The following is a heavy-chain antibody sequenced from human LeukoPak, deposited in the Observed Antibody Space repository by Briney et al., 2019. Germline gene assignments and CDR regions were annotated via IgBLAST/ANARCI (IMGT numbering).Heavy chain of an antibody. CDR3: ARFDYGAPDY. CDR2: TYYRSKWYN. V-gene: IGHV6-1*01. CDR1: GYSVSSNSAA. D-gene: IGHD3-16*01. J-gene: IGHJ4*02. Sequence: SQTLSLTCAISGYSVSSNSAAWNWIRQSPSRGLEWLGRTYYRSKWYNEYTAAVKSRISINADTSKNQFSLQLKSVTPEDTAVYYCARFDYGAPDYWGQGTLVTVSS.